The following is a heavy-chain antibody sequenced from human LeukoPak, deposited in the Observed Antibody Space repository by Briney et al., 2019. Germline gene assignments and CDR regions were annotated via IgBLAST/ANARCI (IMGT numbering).Heavy chain of an antibody. V-gene: IGHV3-33*08. CDR3: AGGRQWLEL. J-gene: IGHJ4*02. CDR1: GFTFSSYG. CDR2: IRYDGSNK. Sequence: GRSLRLSCAASGFTFSSYGMHWVRQAPGKGLEWVAFIRYDGSNKYYADSVKGRFTISRDNTKSSLYLQMNSLRAEDTAVYYCAGGRQWLELWGQGTLVTVSS. D-gene: IGHD6-19*01.